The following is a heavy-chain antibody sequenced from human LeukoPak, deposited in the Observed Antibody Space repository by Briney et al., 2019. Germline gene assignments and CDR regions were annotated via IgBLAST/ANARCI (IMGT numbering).Heavy chain of an antibody. CDR1: GFTFSDYY. CDR3: ARARYYYDSSGFQEYYFDY. V-gene: IGHV3-11*06. CDR2: ISSSSSYT. D-gene: IGHD3-22*01. J-gene: IGHJ4*02. Sequence: GGPLRLSCAASGFTFSDYYMSWIRQAPGKGLEWVSYISSSSSYTNYADSVKGRFTISRDNAKNSLYLQMNSLRAEDTAVYYCARARYYYDSSGFQEYYFDYWGQGTLVTVSS.